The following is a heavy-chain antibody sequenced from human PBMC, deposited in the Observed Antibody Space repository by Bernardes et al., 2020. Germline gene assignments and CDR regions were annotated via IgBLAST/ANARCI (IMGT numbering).Heavy chain of an antibody. J-gene: IGHJ4*02. CDR1: GFTFSSYS. D-gene: IGHD4-17*01. CDR3: ARDDYGDSQYYFDY. CDR2: ISSSSSTI. Sequence: GGSLRLSCAASGFTFSSYSMNWVRQAPGKGLEWVSYISSSSSTIYYADSVKGRFTISRDNAKNSLYLQMNSLRDEDTAVYYCARDDYGDSQYYFDYWGQGTLVTVSS. V-gene: IGHV3-48*02.